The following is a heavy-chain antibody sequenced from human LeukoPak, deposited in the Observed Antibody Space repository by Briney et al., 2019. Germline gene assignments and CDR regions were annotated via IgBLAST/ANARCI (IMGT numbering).Heavy chain of an antibody. CDR3: TSITPAGYLDY. CDR2: IKSKTDGGTT. CDR1: GFTFSIAW. Sequence: GGSLRLSCAASGFTFSIAWMSWVRQAPGKGLEWVGRIKSKTDGGTTDYAAPVKGRFTISRDDSKNTLYLQMNSLKTEDTAVYYCTSITPAGYLDYWGQGTLVTVSS. D-gene: IGHD6-13*01. J-gene: IGHJ4*02. V-gene: IGHV3-15*01.